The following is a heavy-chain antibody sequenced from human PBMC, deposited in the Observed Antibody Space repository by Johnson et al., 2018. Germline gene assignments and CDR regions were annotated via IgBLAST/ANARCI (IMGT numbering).Heavy chain of an antibody. CDR1: GGSISSSSYY. V-gene: IGHV4-39*07. CDR3: ARALPGYYYYYMDV. D-gene: IGHD1-14*01. Sequence: QVQLQESGPGLVKXSETXSLXCTVSGGSISSSSYYWGWIRQPPGKGLEWIGSIYYSGSTYYNPSLKSRVTISVDTSKNQFSLKLSSVTAADTAVYYCARALPGYYYYYMDVWGKGTTVTVSS. CDR2: IYYSGST. J-gene: IGHJ6*03.